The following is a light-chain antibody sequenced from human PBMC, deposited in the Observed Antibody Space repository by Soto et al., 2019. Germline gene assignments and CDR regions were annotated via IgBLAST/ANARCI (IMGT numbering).Light chain of an antibody. J-gene: IGLJ1*01. CDR2: EVT. Sequence: QSVLTQPPSASGSPGQSVTISCTGTSSDVGGYNYVSWYQQHPGKAPKLMIYEVTKRPSGVPDRFSGSKSGNTASLTVSGLLPEDEAGYYCASYAGGNKVFGTGTKVTVL. CDR1: SSDVGGYNY. CDR3: ASYAGGNKV. V-gene: IGLV2-8*01.